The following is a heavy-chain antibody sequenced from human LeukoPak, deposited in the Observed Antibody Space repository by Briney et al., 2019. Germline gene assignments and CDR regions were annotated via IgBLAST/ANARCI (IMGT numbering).Heavy chain of an antibody. Sequence: PGGSLRLSCAASGFTVSSNYMSWVCQAPGKGLEWVSVIYSGGSTYYADSVKGRFTISRDNSKNTLYLQMNSLRAEDTAVYYCARTGWGHYYYYYGMDAWGQGTTVTVSS. V-gene: IGHV3-66*01. D-gene: IGHD6-19*01. CDR2: IYSGGST. CDR3: ARTGWGHYYYYYGMDA. J-gene: IGHJ6*02. CDR1: GFTVSSNY.